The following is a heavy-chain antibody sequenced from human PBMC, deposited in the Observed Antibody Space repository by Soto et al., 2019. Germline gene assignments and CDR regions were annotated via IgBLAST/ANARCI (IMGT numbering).Heavy chain of an antibody. CDR3: TTGPPYSSSWYFDY. J-gene: IGHJ4*02. CDR1: GFTFSNAW. D-gene: IGHD6-13*01. Sequence: GGSLRLSCAASGFTFSNAWMSWVCQAPGKGLEWVGRIKSKTDGGTTDYAAPVKGRFTISRDDSKNTLYLQMNSLKTEDTAVYYCTTGPPYSSSWYFDYWGQGTLVTVSS. V-gene: IGHV3-15*01. CDR2: IKSKTDGGTT.